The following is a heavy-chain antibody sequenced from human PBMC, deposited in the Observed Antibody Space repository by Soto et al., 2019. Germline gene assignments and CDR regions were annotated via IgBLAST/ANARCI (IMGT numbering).Heavy chain of an antibody. CDR2: IYYSGTT. CDR1: GGSISSSNYY. V-gene: IGHV4-39*01. J-gene: IGHJ6*03. CDR3: ARHDGLRNYYYMDV. Sequence: SETLSLTCTVSGGSISSSNYYWGWIRQPPGKGLEWIGSIYYSGTTYYNSSLESRVTISVDTSKNQFSLRLSSVTAADTAVYYCARHDGLRNYYYMDVWGKGTTVTVSS.